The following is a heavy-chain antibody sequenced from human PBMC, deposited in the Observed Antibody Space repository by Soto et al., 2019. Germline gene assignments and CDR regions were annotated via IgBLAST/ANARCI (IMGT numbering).Heavy chain of an antibody. D-gene: IGHD2-2*01. V-gene: IGHV3-23*01. CDR2: IGPNPANT. J-gene: IGHJ4*02. Sequence: EVQLLESGGGLVQPGGSLRLSCAASGFTFSTSGMLWVRQPPGEGLEWVSAIGPNPANTKYTDSVKGRFTISSDNSKNTVFLQMSTLRAEDTALYYCATARHCSSDACPAAEWGQGTLITVSS. CDR1: GFTFSTSG. CDR3: ATARHCSSDACPAAE.